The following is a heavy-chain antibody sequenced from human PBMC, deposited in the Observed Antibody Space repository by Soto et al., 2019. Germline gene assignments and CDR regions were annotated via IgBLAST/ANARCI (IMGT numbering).Heavy chain of an antibody. J-gene: IGHJ3*02. CDR1: GGSISSFW. CDR2: IHHSGAT. Sequence: QVQLQESGPGLVKPSGTLSLTCAVSGGSISSFWWSWVRQPPGLGLERIGEIHHSGATNFNPSLTTRITLSVNKSKNQLSLNLNTLTAADTAIYYCAKEGPADAFAIWGQGTMVTVSS. CDR3: AKEGPADAFAI. V-gene: IGHV4-4*02.